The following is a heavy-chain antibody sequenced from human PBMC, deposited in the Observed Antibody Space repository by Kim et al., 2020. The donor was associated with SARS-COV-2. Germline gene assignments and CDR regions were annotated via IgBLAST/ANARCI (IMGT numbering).Heavy chain of an antibody. CDR3: ARLVRYDSTVQYYYFDY. J-gene: IGHJ4*02. V-gene: IGHV3-53*01. D-gene: IGHD3-22*01. Sequence: VKGRFTVSRDNSKNTLYLQMSNLREEDTALYYCARLVRYDSTVQYYYFDYWGQGTLVTVSS.